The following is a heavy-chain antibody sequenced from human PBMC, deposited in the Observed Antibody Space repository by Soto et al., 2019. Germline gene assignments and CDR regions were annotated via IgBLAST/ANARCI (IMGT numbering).Heavy chain of an antibody. D-gene: IGHD5-12*01. CDR3: ARSRFRGGYNL. CDR1: GGPFSGYY. Sequence: QVQLQQWGAGLLKPSETLSLTCAVYGGPFSGYYWIWIRQPPGKGLEWIGEINDSGSTNYNPSLNSPVTISVETSKTQFSLKLSSVTAADTAVYYCARSRFRGGYNLWGQGNLVTVSS. CDR2: INDSGST. V-gene: IGHV4-34*01. J-gene: IGHJ4*02.